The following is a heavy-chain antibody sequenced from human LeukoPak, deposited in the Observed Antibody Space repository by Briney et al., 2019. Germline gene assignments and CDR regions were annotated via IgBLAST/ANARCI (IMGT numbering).Heavy chain of an antibody. CDR2: IIPILGIA. CDR3: ARSPDFLHYGMDV. D-gene: IGHD3-3*01. Sequence: PKASVKVSCKASGGTFSSYAISWVRQAPGQGLERMGRIIPILGIANYAQKFQGRVTITADKSTSTAYMELSSLRSEDTAVYYCARSPDFLHYGMDVWGQGTTVTVSS. CDR1: GGTFSSYA. V-gene: IGHV1-69*04. J-gene: IGHJ6*02.